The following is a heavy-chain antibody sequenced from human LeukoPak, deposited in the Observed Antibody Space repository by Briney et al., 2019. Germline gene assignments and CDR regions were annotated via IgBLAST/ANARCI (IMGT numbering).Heavy chain of an antibody. V-gene: IGHV1-46*01. D-gene: IGHD3-16*01. CDR3: AKLATSDTGETY. Sequence: ASVTVSCKASGYTFTINHIHWVRQAPGQGPEWMGVANPSGDSTTYAQNFQGRVTMTRDTSTSTVYMELRSLRSEDTAIYYCAKLATSDTGETYWGQGTLVTVSS. CDR1: GYTFTINH. CDR2: ANPSGDST. J-gene: IGHJ4*02.